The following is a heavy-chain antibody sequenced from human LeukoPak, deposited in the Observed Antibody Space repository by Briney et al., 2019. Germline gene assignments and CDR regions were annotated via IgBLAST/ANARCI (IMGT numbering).Heavy chain of an antibody. CDR3: AETPLDWNYGIPYYFDF. CDR2: ISGSLGVT. J-gene: IGHJ4*02. V-gene: IGHV3-23*01. Sequence: PGGSLRLSCAASGFIFSSYAMSWVRQAPGKGLEWVSIISGSLGVTSYGDSVKGRFTISRDNSKNMLYLQMNSLRAEDTAVYYCAETPLDWNYGIPYYFDFWGQGTLVTVSS. CDR1: GFIFSSYA. D-gene: IGHD1-7*01.